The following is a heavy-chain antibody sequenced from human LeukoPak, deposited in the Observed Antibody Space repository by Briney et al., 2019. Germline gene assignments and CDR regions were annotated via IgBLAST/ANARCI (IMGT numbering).Heavy chain of an antibody. CDR1: GGSISSYD. V-gene: IGHV4-4*07. Sequence: PSETLSLTCTVPGGSISSYDWSWIRQPAGKGLEWIGRIYTSGSTNYNPSLKSRVTMSVDTSKNQYSLQLSSVTAADTAVYYCARDLSKEQWLVLDYWGQGTLVTVSS. J-gene: IGHJ4*02. CDR3: ARDLSKEQWLVLDY. D-gene: IGHD6-19*01. CDR2: IYTSGST.